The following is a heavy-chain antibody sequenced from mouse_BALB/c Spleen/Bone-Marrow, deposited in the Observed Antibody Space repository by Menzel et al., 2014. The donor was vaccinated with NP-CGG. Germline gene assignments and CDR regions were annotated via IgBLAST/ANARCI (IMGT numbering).Heavy chain of an antibody. CDR3: TRSNVPGAMDY. Sequence: EVKLQESGGGLAQPGGSRKLSCAASGFSLSDYGMAWVRQAPGKGPEWVGFISNLAYSIYYADTVTGRFTISRENAKNTLYLEMGSLRSEDTAMYYCTRSNVPGAMDYWGQGTSVTVSS. J-gene: IGHJ4*01. CDR1: GFSLSDYG. D-gene: IGHD4-1*01. V-gene: IGHV5-15*02. CDR2: ISNLAYSI.